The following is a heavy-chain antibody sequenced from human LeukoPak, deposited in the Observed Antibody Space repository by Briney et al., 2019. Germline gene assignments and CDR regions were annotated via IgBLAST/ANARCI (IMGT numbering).Heavy chain of an antibody. CDR2: ISGSGGST. J-gene: IGHJ4*02. Sequence: GGSLRLSCAASGFTFSSYAMSWVRQAPGKGLEWVSAISGSGGSTYYADSVKGRFTISRDNSKNTPYLQMNSLRAEDTAVYYCAKPTTMVRGPGSFDYWGQGTLVTVSS. CDR3: AKPTTMVRGPGSFDY. V-gene: IGHV3-23*01. CDR1: GFTFSSYA. D-gene: IGHD3-10*01.